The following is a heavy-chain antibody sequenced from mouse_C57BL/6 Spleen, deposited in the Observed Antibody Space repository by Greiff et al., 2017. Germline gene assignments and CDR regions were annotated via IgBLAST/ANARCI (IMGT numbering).Heavy chain of an antibody. J-gene: IGHJ3*01. CDR2: IYPSDSET. V-gene: IGHV1-61*01. CDR1: GYTFTSYW. Sequence: QVQLQQPGAELVRPGSSVKLSCKASGYTFTSYWMDWVKQRPGQGLEWIGNIYPSDSETHYNQKFKDKATLTVDKSSSTAYMQLSSLTSEDSAVYYCARRGAYYDYASPFAYWGQGTLVTVSA. CDR3: ARRGAYYDYASPFAY. D-gene: IGHD2-4*01.